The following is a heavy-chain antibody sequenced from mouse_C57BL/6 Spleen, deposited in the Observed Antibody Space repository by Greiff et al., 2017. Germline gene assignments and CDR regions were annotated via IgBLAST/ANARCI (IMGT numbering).Heavy chain of an antibody. J-gene: IGHJ2*01. Sequence: QVQLQQPGAELVKPGASVKLSCKASGYTFTNYWMHWVKQRPGQGLEWIGRIHPNGGSPDYNEKFKSEATLSVDKSSRTAYMELSSLTSEDSAVYYCARSYDYGNYSWDYGGRGT. CDR1: GYTFTNYW. D-gene: IGHD2-4*01. CDR2: IHPNGGSP. V-gene: IGHV1-64*01. CDR3: ARSYDYGNYSWDY.